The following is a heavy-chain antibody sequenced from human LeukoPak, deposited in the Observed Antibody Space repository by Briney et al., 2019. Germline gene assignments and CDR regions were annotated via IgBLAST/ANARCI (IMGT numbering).Heavy chain of an antibody. D-gene: IGHD5-18*01. J-gene: IGHJ4*02. V-gene: IGHV3-9*01. CDR2: ISWNSGSI. Sequence: TGRSLRLSCAASGFTFYDYAMQWVRQAPGKGLEWVSGISWNSGSIGYADCVKGRFTISRDNAKNSLYLQMNSLRAEDTALYHCAKDIRRLQVWLFDYWGQGTLVTVSS. CDR1: GFTFYDYA. CDR3: AKDIRRLQVWLFDY.